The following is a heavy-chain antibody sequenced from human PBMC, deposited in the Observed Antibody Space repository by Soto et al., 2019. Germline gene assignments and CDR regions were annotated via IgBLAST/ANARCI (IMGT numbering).Heavy chain of an antibody. Sequence: SETLSLTCTVSGGSISSGGYYWSWIRQHPGKGLEWIGYIYYSGSTYYNPSLKSRVTISVDTSKNQFSLKLSSVTAADTAVYYFARSEGYCISTSCYARGDYFDYWGQGTLVTVSS. CDR1: GGSISSGGYY. J-gene: IGHJ4*02. V-gene: IGHV4-31*03. CDR3: ARSEGYCISTSCYARGDYFDY. D-gene: IGHD2-2*01. CDR2: IYYSGST.